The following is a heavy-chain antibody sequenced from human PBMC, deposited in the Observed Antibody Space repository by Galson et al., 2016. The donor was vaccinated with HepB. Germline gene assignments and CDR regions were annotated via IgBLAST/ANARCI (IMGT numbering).Heavy chain of an antibody. Sequence: SLRLSCAASGFSVSSNSMNWVRQAPGKGLEWVSFIYSGGSTYYADSAKGRLTISRDNSKNTVYLQMKSLRAEDTAVYYCAWSGHYFDAFDIWGQGTMVTVSS. V-gene: IGHV3-53*01. CDR3: AWSGHYFDAFDI. CDR2: IYSGGST. D-gene: IGHD3-3*01. J-gene: IGHJ3*02. CDR1: GFSVSSNS.